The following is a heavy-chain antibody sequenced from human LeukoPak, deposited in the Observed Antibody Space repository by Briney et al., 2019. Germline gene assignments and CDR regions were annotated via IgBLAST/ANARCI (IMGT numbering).Heavy chain of an antibody. Sequence: GGSLRLSCVASGFTHDDYAMHWVRQPPGKGLELVSTITWNSGARHYADSVKGRFTISRDNAKNSLFLLMNNLGSEDTAFYFCAKGGTDPAAPVDSWGQGTLVTVSS. V-gene: IGHV3-9*01. CDR3: AKGGTDPAAPVDS. CDR2: ITWNSGAR. J-gene: IGHJ5*01. CDR1: GFTHDDYA. D-gene: IGHD2-2*01.